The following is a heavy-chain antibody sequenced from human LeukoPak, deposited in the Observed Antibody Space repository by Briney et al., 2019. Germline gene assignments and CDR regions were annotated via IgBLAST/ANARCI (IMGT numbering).Heavy chain of an antibody. D-gene: IGHD3-3*01. V-gene: IGHV1-18*01. Sequence: ASVKVSCNASGYTFTSYGISWVRQAPGQGLEWMGWISAYNGNTNYAQKLQGRVTMTTDTSTSTAYMELRSLRSDDTAVYYCARDPTIFGVVAEDYFDYWGQGTLVTVSS. CDR2: ISAYNGNT. CDR3: ARDPTIFGVVAEDYFDY. J-gene: IGHJ4*02. CDR1: GYTFTSYG.